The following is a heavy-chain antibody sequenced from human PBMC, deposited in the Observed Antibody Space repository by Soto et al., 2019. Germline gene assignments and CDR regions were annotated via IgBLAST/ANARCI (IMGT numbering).Heavy chain of an antibody. V-gene: IGHV2-5*02. CDR1: GFSLSTSGVG. CDR3: AHSLMIAAGEPYFDY. J-gene: IGHJ4*02. D-gene: IGHD6-13*01. Sequence: QITLKESGPTLVKPTQTLTLTCTFSGFSLSTSGVGVGWIRQPPGKALEWLALIYWDDDKRYSPSLKSRLTITKDTAKNQVVLTMTNMDPVDTATYYCAHSLMIAAGEPYFDYWGQGTLVTVSS. CDR2: IYWDDDK.